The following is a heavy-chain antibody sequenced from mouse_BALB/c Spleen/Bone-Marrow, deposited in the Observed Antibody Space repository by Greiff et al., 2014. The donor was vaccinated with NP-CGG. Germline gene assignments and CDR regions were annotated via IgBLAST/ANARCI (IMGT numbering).Heavy chain of an antibody. CDR1: GYTFTSYW. J-gene: IGHJ2*01. CDR3: TRGGTTAFDY. V-gene: IGHV1S22*01. CDR2: IYPGSGST. D-gene: IGHD1-2*01. Sequence: LQQSGSELVRPGASVRLSCKASGYTFTSYWMHWVKQRHGQGLEWIGNIYPGSGSTNYDEKFKSKGTLTVDTSSSTACMHLSSLTSEDSAVYYCTRGGTTAFDYWGQGTTLTVSS.